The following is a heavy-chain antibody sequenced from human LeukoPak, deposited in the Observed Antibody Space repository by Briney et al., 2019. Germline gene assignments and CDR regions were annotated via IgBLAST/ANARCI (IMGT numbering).Heavy chain of an antibody. D-gene: IGHD5-18*01. V-gene: IGHV3-15*01. CDR1: GFTFSNAW. J-gene: IGHJ5*02. Sequence: GGSLRLSCAISGFTFSNAWMSWVRQAPGKGLEWVGRIKSKTDGGTTDYAAPVKGRVTISRDDSKTTLYLQMNSLKTEDTAVYFCTTQTSMVRPLWFDPWGQGTLVTVSS. CDR2: IKSKTDGGTT. CDR3: TTQTSMVRPLWFDP.